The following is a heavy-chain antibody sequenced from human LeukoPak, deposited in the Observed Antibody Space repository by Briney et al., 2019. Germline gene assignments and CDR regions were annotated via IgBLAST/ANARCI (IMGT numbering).Heavy chain of an antibody. CDR3: VRGRSTFSGWHLFDY. Sequence: GGSLRLSCAASGFTFDDYAMHWVRQAPGKGLEWVSGISWNSGSIGYADSVKGRFTISRDNAKNSLYLQMNSLRVEDTAVYYCVRGRSTFSGWHLFDYWGQGTLVTVSS. CDR1: GFTFDDYA. D-gene: IGHD6-19*01. CDR2: ISWNSGSI. J-gene: IGHJ4*02. V-gene: IGHV3-9*01.